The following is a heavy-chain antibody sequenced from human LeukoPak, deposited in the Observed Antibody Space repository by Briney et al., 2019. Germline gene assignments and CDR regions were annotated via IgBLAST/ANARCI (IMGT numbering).Heavy chain of an antibody. CDR2: INTITGNP. Sequence: GASVKVSWKASGYTFTTYGVNWVRQAPGQGLEWMGWINTITGNPTYAQGFTGRFVFSVDASVTTSYLQISSLKAEDTAVYFCARPGVTGGPASDYWGQGTVVTVSS. D-gene: IGHD3-10*01. CDR3: ARPGVTGGPASDY. V-gene: IGHV7-4-1*02. CDR1: GYTFTTYG. J-gene: IGHJ4*02.